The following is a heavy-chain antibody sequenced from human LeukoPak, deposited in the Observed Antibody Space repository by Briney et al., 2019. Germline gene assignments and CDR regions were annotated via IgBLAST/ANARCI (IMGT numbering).Heavy chain of an antibody. D-gene: IGHD3-22*01. V-gene: IGHV1-18*01. CDR2: ISAYNGNT. CDR3: ARDTRTYDSSGYLIDY. Sequence: ASAKVSCKASGYTFTSYGISWVRQAPGQGLEWMGWISAYNGNTNYAQKLQGRVTMTTDTSTSTAYMELRSLRSDDTAVYYCARDTRTYDSSGYLIDYWGQGTLVTVSS. J-gene: IGHJ4*02. CDR1: GYTFTSYG.